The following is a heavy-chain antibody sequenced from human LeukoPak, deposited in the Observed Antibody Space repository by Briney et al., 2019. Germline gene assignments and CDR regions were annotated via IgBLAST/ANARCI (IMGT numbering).Heavy chain of an antibody. CDR3: ARLSLGAMDV. J-gene: IGHJ6*03. D-gene: IGHD3-16*01. Sequence: SETLSLTCTVSGGSISSYYRSWIRQPPGKGLEWIGYIYTSGSTNYNPSLKSRVTISVDTSKNQFSLKLSSVTAADTAVYYCARLSLGAMDVWGKGTTVTVSS. CDR1: GGSISSYY. V-gene: IGHV4-4*09. CDR2: IYTSGST.